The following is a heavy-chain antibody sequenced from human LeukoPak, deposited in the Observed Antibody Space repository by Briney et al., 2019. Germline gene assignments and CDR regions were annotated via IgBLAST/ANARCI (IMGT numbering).Heavy chain of an antibody. CDR1: GGSISSGGYY. J-gene: IGHJ4*02. D-gene: IGHD3-16*02. V-gene: IGHV4-31*03. CDR3: ARGISFLSDYVWGSYRRYSFFDY. CDR2: IYYSGST. Sequence: SETLSLTCTVSGGSISSGGYYWSWIRQHPGKGLEWIGYIYYSGSTYYNPSLKSRVTISVDTSKNQFSLKLSSVTAADTAVYYCARGISFLSDYVWGSYRRYSFFDYWGQGTLVTVSS.